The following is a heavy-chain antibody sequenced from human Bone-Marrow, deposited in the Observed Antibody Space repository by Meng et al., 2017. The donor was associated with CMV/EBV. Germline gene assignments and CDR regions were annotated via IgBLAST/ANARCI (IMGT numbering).Heavy chain of an antibody. J-gene: IGHJ6*02. Sequence: GESLKISCAASGFTFSDYYMSWIRQAPGKGLEWVSYISSSGSTIYYADAVRGRFSISRDNSKNTLYVHMNSLRPEDTAIYYCARDVTTLGYSGMDVWGQGTTVTVSS. CDR2: ISSSGSTI. V-gene: IGHV3-11*04. CDR3: ARDVTTLGYSGMDV. CDR1: GFTFSDYY. D-gene: IGHD4-23*01.